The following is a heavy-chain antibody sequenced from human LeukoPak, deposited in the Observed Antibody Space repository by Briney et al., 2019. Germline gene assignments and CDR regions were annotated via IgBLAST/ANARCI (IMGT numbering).Heavy chain of an antibody. D-gene: IGHD6-13*01. V-gene: IGHV1-69*17. CDR1: GGTFSSYV. J-gene: IGHJ4*02. CDR3: ATEFTGGYNRSWYPPFDY. CDR2: IVPMFDIT. Sequence: GASVKVSCKASGGTFSSYVLSWVRQAPGQGLEWMGGIVPMFDITNYAQKFQGRVTITADKSTSTAYMELSSLKSEDTAVYYCATEFTGGYNRSWYPPFDYWGQGTLVSVSS.